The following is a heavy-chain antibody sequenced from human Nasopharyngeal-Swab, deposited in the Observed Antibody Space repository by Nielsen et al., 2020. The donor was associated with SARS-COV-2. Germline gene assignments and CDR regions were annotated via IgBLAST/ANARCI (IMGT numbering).Heavy chain of an antibody. V-gene: IGHV1-8*01. Sequence: ASVKVSCKASGYNFTTYDFNWVRQATGQGLEWMGWMNPNSGNTGYAQKFQGRVTMTRNTSIRTAYMELSSLRSEDTAVYYCARTATGNYYYYYGMDVWGQGTTVTVSS. D-gene: IGHD5-12*01. J-gene: IGHJ6*02. CDR2: MNPNSGNT. CDR1: GYNFTTYD. CDR3: ARTATGNYYYYYGMDV.